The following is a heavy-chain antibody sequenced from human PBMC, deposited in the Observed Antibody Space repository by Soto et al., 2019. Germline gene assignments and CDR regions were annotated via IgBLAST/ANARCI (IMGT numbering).Heavy chain of an antibody. CDR3: ARADTTIVPLAQ. Sequence: SETLSLTCNVSGGSIYTYYWSWLRQSPGKGLEWIGYISDGGSTNYNPSLESRVTISVDTSKKQVSLKLSSVSAADTAVYYCARADTTIVPLAQWGQGTLVTVSS. D-gene: IGHD3-10*01. CDR1: GGSIYTYY. J-gene: IGHJ4*02. V-gene: IGHV4-59*01. CDR2: ISDGGST.